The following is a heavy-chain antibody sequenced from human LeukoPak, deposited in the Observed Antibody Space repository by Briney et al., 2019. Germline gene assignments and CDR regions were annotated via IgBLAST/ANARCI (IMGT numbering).Heavy chain of an antibody. D-gene: IGHD3-3*01. CDR2: ISGSGGST. V-gene: IGHV3-23*01. J-gene: IGHJ6*02. CDR3: AKGALRFLEWLALGMDV. Sequence: GGSLRLSCAASGFTFSSYAMSWVRQAPGKGLGWVSAISGSGGSTYYADSVKGRFTISRDNSKNTLYLQMNSLRAEDTAVYYCAKGALRFLEWLALGMDVWGQGTTVTVSS. CDR1: GFTFSSYA.